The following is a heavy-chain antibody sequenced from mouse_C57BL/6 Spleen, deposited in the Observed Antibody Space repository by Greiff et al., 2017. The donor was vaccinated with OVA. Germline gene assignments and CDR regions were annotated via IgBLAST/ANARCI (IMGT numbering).Heavy chain of an antibody. V-gene: IGHV1-64*01. CDR2: IHPNSGST. Sequence: QVQLKQPGAELVKPGASVKLSCKASGYTFTSYWMHWVKQRPGQGLEWIGMIHPNSGSTNYNEKFKSKATLTVDKSSSTAYMQLSSLTSEDSAVYYCARHLDYYGSSYKEDFDVWGTGTTVTVSS. J-gene: IGHJ1*03. D-gene: IGHD1-1*01. CDR3: ARHLDYYGSSYKEDFDV. CDR1: GYTFTSYW.